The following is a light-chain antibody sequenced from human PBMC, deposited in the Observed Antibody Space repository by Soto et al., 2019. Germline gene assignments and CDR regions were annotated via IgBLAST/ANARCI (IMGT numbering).Light chain of an antibody. V-gene: IGLV2-14*01. J-gene: IGLJ1*01. CDR3: SSYTSDTTYG. CDR2: GVS. CDR1: SSDVGGYNY. Sequence: QSALTQPASVSGSPGQSITISCTGTSSDVGGYNYVSWFQQHPGQVPKLMIYGVSNRPSGVSNRFSGSRSGNTASLTISGLQAEDEADYYCSSYTSDTTYGFGSGTKLTVL.